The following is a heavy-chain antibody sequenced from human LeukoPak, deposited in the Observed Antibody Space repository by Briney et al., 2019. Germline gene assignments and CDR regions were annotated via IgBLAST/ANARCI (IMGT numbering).Heavy chain of an antibody. J-gene: IGHJ4*02. CDR3: ARTKEMATISYFDS. V-gene: IGHV3-21*01. Sequence: GGSLRLSCAASGFTFSSYGMHWVRQAPGKGLEWVSSISSSSRYIYYADSLKGRFTISRDNAKSSLYLQMNSLRAEDTAVYYCARTKEMATISYFDSWGQGTLVTVSS. D-gene: IGHD5-24*01. CDR1: GFTFSSYG. CDR2: ISSSSRYI.